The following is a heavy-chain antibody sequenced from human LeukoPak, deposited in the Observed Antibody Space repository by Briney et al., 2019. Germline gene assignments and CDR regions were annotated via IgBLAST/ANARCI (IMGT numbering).Heavy chain of an antibody. CDR1: GGSFSGYY. CDR2: IYYSGST. V-gene: IGHV4-59*01. J-gene: IGHJ1*01. Sequence: SETLSLTCAVYGGSFSGYYWSWIRQPPGKGLEWIGYIYYSGSTNYNPSLKSRVTISVDTSKNQFSLKLSSVTAADTAVYYCARHGSAGLEYFQHWGQGTLVTVSS. CDR3: ARHGSAGLEYFQH.